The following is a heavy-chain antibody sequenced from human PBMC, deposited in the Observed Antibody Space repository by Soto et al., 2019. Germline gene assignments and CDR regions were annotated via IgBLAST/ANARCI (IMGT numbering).Heavy chain of an antibody. CDR3: ARGGYFDSSNYLAY. Sequence: ASVKVSCKASGYTFTSYGMNWVRQAPGRGLEWMGWINPGNVNTKYSQKFQGRVIIARDTSASTAYMELSSLRSEDTAVYYCARGGYFDSSNYLAYWGLGTLVTVSS. V-gene: IGHV1-3*01. CDR2: INPGNVNT. J-gene: IGHJ4*02. CDR1: GYTFTSYG. D-gene: IGHD3-22*01.